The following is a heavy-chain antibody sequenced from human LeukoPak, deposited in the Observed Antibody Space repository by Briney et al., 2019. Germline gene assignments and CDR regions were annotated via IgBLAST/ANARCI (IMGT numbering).Heavy chain of an antibody. Sequence: GGSLRLSCAASGFTFSSYGMHWVRQAPGKGLEWVAVIWYDGSNKYYADSVKGRFTISRDNSKNTLYLQMNSLRAEDTAVYYCARDRLGYYDSSGYLETPFDYWGQGTLVTVSS. CDR3: ARDRLGYYDSSGYLETPFDY. CDR1: GFTFSSYG. CDR2: IWYDGSNK. V-gene: IGHV3-33*01. J-gene: IGHJ4*02. D-gene: IGHD3-22*01.